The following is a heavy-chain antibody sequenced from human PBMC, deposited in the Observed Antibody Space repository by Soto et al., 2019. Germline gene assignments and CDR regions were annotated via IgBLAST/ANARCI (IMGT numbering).Heavy chain of an antibody. D-gene: IGHD3-22*01. CDR1: GFTFSNAW. Sequence: PGGSLRLSCAASGFTFSNAWMSWVRQAPGKGLEWVGRIKSKTDGGTTDYAAPVKGRFTIPRDDSKNTLYLQMNSLKTEDTAVYYCTTEHYYDSSGYLEDPFDYWGQGTLVTVSS. J-gene: IGHJ4*02. CDR3: TTEHYYDSSGYLEDPFDY. V-gene: IGHV3-15*01. CDR2: IKSKTDGGTT.